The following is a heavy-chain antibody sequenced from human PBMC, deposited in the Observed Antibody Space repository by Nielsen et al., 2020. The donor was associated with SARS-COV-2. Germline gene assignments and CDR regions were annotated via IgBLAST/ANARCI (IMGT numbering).Heavy chain of an antibody. CDR2: ISAYNGNT. D-gene: IGHD5-12*01. J-gene: IGHJ3*02. V-gene: IGHV1-18*01. CDR1: GYTFTSYG. CDR3: AREEPAEGGYDLVDAFDI. Sequence: ASVKVSCKASGYTFTSYGISWVRQAPGQGLEWMGWISAYNGNTNYAQKLQGRVTMTTDTSTSTAYMELRSLRSDDTAVYYCAREEPAEGGYDLVDAFDIWGQGTMVTVSS.